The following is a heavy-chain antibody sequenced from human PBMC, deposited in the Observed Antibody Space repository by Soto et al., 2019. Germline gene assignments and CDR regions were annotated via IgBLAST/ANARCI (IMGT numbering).Heavy chain of an antibody. J-gene: IGHJ5*02. V-gene: IGHV5-10-1*01. CDR2: IDPSDSYT. Sequence: PGESLKISCKGSGYSFTSYWISWVRQMPGKGLEWMGRIDPSDSYTNYSPSFQGHVTISADKSISTVYLQWSSLKASDTAMYYCARGYCTTNICDPWFDPWGQGTLVTAPQ. D-gene: IGHD2-8*01. CDR3: ARGYCTTNICDPWFDP. CDR1: GYSFTSYW.